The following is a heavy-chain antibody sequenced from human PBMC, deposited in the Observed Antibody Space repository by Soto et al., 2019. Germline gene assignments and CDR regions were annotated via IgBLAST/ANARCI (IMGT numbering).Heavy chain of an antibody. CDR2: ISGSGGST. CDR3: AKAVHYCSSTSCYAPPGYYYYYGMDV. J-gene: IGHJ6*02. V-gene: IGHV3-23*01. Sequence: PGGSLRLSCAASGFTFSSYAMSWVRQAPGKGLEWVSAISGSGGSTYYADSVKGRFTISRDNSKNTLYLQMNSLRAEDTAVYYCAKAVHYCSSTSCYAPPGYYYYYGMDVWGQATTVTVSS. D-gene: IGHD2-2*01. CDR1: GFTFSSYA.